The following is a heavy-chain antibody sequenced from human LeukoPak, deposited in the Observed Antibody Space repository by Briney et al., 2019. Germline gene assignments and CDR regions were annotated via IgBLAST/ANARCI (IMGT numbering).Heavy chain of an antibody. CDR2: IYYSGST. CDR3: GRGYYDFWRGYSRAGNWFDP. CDR1: GGSISNYF. V-gene: IGHV4-59*12. D-gene: IGHD3-3*01. Sequence: SETLSLTCTVSGGSISNYFWSWIRQPPGKGLEWIGYIYYSGSTNYNPSLKSRVTISVDTSKNQFSQKLSSVTAADTAVYYCGRGYYDFWRGYSRAGNWFDPWGKGTLVPVP. J-gene: IGHJ5*02.